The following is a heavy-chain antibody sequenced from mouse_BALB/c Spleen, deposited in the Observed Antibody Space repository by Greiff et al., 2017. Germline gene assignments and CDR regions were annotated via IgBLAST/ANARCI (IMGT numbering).Heavy chain of an antibody. CDR1: GFTFSSYA. CDR3: ARHGLYDGYYGY. Sequence: DVMLVESGGGLVKPGGSLKLSCAASGFTFSSYAMSWVRQTPEKRLEWVATISSGGSYTYYPDSVKGRFTISRDNAKNTLYLQMSSLRSEDTAMYYCARHGLYDGYYGYWGQGTTLTVSS. CDR2: ISSGGSYT. D-gene: IGHD2-3*01. V-gene: IGHV5-9-3*01. J-gene: IGHJ2*01.